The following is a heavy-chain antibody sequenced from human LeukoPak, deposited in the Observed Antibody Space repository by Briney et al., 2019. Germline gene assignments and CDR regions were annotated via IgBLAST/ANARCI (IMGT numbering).Heavy chain of an antibody. CDR2: ISGSGDYT. D-gene: IGHD3-10*01. CDR3: AKVTYGSGTYGAFDS. V-gene: IGHV3-23*01. CDR1: GFTFSSSA. J-gene: IGHJ4*02. Sequence: GGSLRLSCAASGFTFSSSAMNWVRQAPGKGLEWVSAISGSGDYTYYADSVKGRFTISRDNSKTTLYLKMNSLRAEDTAIYYCAKVTYGSGTYGAFDSWGQGTLVTVSS.